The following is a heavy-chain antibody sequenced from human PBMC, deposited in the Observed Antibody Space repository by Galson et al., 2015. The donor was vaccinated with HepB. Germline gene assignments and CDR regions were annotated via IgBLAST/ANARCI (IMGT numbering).Heavy chain of an antibody. V-gene: IGHV1-2*02. CDR1: GFTFTAYY. CDR2: INPTDGGT. J-gene: IGHJ4*02. Sequence: SVKVSCKASGFTFTAYYLHWWRQAPGQGPEWMGWINPTDGGTSYARNFQGRVTMTRDTSITTAYMELNSLTSDDTAMFFCSRGFDYWGQGTRVAVSS. CDR3: SRGFDY.